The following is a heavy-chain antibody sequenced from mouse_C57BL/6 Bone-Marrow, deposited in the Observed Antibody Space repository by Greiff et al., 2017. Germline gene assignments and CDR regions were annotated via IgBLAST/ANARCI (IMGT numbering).Heavy chain of an antibody. CDR2: IDPSDSYT. J-gene: IGHJ2*01. D-gene: IGHD2-3*01. CDR1: GYTFTSYW. V-gene: IGHV1-69*01. Sequence: QVQLKQSGAELVMPGASVKLSCKASGYTFTSYWMHWVKPRPGQGLEWIGEIDPSDSYTNYNQKFKGKSTLTVDKSSSTAYMQLSSLTSEDSAVYYCARDGYYSYYFDYWGQGTTLTVSS. CDR3: ARDGYYSYYFDY.